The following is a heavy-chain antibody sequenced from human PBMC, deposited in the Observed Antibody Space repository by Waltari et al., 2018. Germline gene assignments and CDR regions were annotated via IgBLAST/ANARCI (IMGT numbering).Heavy chain of an antibody. Sequence: EVHLVQSGAELKKPGTTVTNSCKVPGYFCTEYYIHWVQQAPGKGLEWMGLVVPEHGETKYAEKFQGRVTITADKSTDTAYMELSSLRSDDTAVYYCATLGGFYDTWTGYSDFWGQGTLVTVSS. V-gene: IGHV1-69-2*01. CDR2: VVPEHGET. D-gene: IGHD3-9*01. CDR3: ATLGGFYDTWTGYSDF. J-gene: IGHJ4*02. CDR1: GYFCTEYY.